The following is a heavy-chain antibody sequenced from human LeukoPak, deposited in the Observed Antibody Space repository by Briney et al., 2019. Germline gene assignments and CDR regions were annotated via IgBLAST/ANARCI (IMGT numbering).Heavy chain of an antibody. CDR1: GFTFSSYG. CDR3: ARDLGYCSSTSCYGEDY. CDR2: IRYDGSNK. J-gene: IGHJ4*02. Sequence: PGGSLRLSCAASGFTFSSYGMHWVRQAPGKGLEWVAFIRYDGSNKYYADSVKGRFTISRDNSKNTLYLQMNSLRAEDTAVYYCARDLGYCSSTSCYGEDYWGQGTLVTVSS. V-gene: IGHV3-30*02. D-gene: IGHD2-2*01.